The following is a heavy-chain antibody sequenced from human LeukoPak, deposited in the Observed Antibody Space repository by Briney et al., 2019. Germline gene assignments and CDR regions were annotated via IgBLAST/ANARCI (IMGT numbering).Heavy chain of an antibody. CDR3: ARGRELLRYFDY. CDR1: GFTFSSYW. CDR2: INSDGSST. V-gene: IGHV3-74*01. D-gene: IGHD1-26*01. Sequence: PGGSLRLSCAASGFTFSSYWMHWVRQAPGKGLVWVSRINSDGSSTSYADSVKGRFTISRDNAKNTLYLQMNSQRAEDTAVYYCARGRELLRYFDYWGQGTLVTVSS. J-gene: IGHJ4*02.